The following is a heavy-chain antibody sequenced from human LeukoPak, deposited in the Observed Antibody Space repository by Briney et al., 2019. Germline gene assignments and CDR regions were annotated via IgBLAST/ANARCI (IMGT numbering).Heavy chain of an antibody. Sequence: PGKSLTLSCVASGFPFSTYAMHWVRQAPGKGLERVAVISHDGSEKYSADSVKGRFTVSRDNSMNTLFLQINSLRVEDTAVYYCAKVLTPFTLTSFDYWGQGCLVTVSS. J-gene: IGHJ4*02. D-gene: IGHD2-21*02. V-gene: IGHV3-30*18. CDR2: ISHDGSEK. CDR1: GFPFSTYA. CDR3: AKVLTPFTLTSFDY.